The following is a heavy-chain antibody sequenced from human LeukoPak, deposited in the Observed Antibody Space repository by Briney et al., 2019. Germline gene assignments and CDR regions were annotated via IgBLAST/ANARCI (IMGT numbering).Heavy chain of an antibody. Sequence: PSETLSLICTGPISSSSYNWGWIRQPPGKGLEWIGCIYNSGVTYYNPSLKSRVTISVDTSKNQFSLNLSSVTAADTAVYYCARPRSGDRHDAFGMWGQGTMVTVSS. J-gene: IGHJ3*02. CDR3: ARPRSGDRHDAFGM. D-gene: IGHD2-15*01. CDR1: PISSSSYN. CDR2: IYNSGVT. V-gene: IGHV4-39*01.